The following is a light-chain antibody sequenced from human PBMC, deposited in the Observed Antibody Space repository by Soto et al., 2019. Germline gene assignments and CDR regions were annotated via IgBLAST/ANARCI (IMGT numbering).Light chain of an antibody. V-gene: IGLV2-23*01. CDR1: SSDVGSYNL. Sequence: QSVLTQPASVSGSPEQSITISCTGNSSDVGSYNLVSWYQQHPGKAPKVMIYEATKRPSGVSNRFSGSKSGNTASLTISGLQAEDESDYYCCAYAGSGTGVFGGGTQLTVL. J-gene: IGLJ3*02. CDR3: CAYAGSGTGV. CDR2: EAT.